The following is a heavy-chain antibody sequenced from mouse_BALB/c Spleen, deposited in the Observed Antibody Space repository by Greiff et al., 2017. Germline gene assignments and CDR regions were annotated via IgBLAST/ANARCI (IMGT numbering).Heavy chain of an antibody. V-gene: IGHV5-6-4*01. CDR1: GFTFSSYT. Sequence: DVKLVESGGGLVKPGGSLKLSCAASGFTFSSYTMSWVRQTPEKRLEWVATISSGGSYTYYPDSVKGRFTISRDNAKNTLYLQMSSLKSEDTAMYYCTRDGYSDYFDYWGQGTTLTVSS. J-gene: IGHJ2*01. D-gene: IGHD2-3*01. CDR3: TRDGYSDYFDY. CDR2: ISSGGSYT.